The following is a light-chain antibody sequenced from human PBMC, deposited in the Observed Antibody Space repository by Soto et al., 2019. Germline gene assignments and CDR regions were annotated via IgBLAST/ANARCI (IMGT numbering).Light chain of an antibody. CDR1: SSDVGGYNY. J-gene: IGLJ2*01. Sequence: QSVLTQPASVSGSPGQSITISCTGTSSDVGGYNYVSWYQQHPGKAPKLMIYDVSNRPSGVSNRFSGSKSCNTASLTISGLQEEDEADYYCSSYTSSSTVVFGGGTKLTVL. CDR3: SSYTSSSTVV. CDR2: DVS. V-gene: IGLV2-14*01.